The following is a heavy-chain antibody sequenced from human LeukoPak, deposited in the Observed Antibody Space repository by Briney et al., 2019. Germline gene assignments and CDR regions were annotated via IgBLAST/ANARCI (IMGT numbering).Heavy chain of an antibody. Sequence: PGRSLRLSCAASGFTFSSYGMHWVRQAPGKGLEWVAVIWYGGSNKYYADSVKGRFTISRDNSKNTLYLQMNSLRAEDTAVYYCARLGFDPWGQGTLVTVSS. V-gene: IGHV3-33*01. J-gene: IGHJ5*02. CDR2: IWYGGSNK. CDR1: GFTFSSYG. CDR3: ARLGFDP.